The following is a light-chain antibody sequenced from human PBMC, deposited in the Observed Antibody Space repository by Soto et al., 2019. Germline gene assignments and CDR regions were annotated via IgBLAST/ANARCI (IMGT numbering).Light chain of an antibody. CDR1: NSNIGRNT. V-gene: IGLV1-44*01. CDR2: SHN. CDR3: AAWDDSLNGVV. Sequence: QSVLTQPPSASGTPGQRVTMSCSGSNSNIGRNTVNWYQQLPGTAPKPLIYSHNQRPSGVPDRFSGSKSGTSASLAISGLQSEDEADYYCAAWDDSLNGVVFGGGTKLTVL. J-gene: IGLJ2*01.